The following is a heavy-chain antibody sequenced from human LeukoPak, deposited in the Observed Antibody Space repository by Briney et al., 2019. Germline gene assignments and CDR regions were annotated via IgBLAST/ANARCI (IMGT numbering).Heavy chain of an antibody. CDR3: ARDLVIAPAAGGGAFDI. D-gene: IGHD3-10*01. Sequence: SETLSLTCTVSGGSISSYYWSWIRQPAGKGLEWIWRIYTSGSTNYNPSLKSRVTMSVDTSKNQLSLKLSSVTAADTAVYYCARDLVIAPAAGGGAFDIWGQGTMVTVSS. CDR1: GGSISSYY. J-gene: IGHJ3*02. V-gene: IGHV4-4*07. CDR2: IYTSGST.